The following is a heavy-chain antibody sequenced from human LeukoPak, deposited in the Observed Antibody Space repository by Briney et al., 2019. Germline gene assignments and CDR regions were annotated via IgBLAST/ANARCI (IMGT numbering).Heavy chain of an antibody. CDR3: ASTNYDFWSGYGYYYYYYMDV. CDR1: GGSISSYY. Sequence: SETLSLTCTVSGGSISSYYWSWIRQPPGKGLEWIGYIYYSGSTNYNPSLKSRVTISVDTSKNQFSLKLSSVTAADTAVYSCASTNYDFWSGYGYYYYYYMDVWGKGTTVPVSS. V-gene: IGHV4-59*01. D-gene: IGHD3-3*01. CDR2: IYYSGST. J-gene: IGHJ6*03.